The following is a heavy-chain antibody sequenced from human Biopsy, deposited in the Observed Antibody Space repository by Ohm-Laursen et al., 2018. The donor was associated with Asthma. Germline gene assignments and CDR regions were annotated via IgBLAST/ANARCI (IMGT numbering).Heavy chain of an antibody. J-gene: IGHJ4*02. CDR3: ARGVDRVTGLLDHFDS. V-gene: IGHV4-59*01. Sequence: TLSLTCTVSGGSINNFYWSWIRPPPGKGLESIGHVYYSGSTNYNPSLKSRVTISIDASKNQFSLKLTSVTAADTAAYYCARGVDRVTGLLDHFDSWGQGTLVTVSS. D-gene: IGHD2-21*02. CDR2: VYYSGST. CDR1: GGSINNFY.